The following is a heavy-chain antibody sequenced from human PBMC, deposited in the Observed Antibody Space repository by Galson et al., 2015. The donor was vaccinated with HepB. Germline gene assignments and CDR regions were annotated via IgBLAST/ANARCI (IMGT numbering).Heavy chain of an antibody. D-gene: IGHD4-17*01. CDR3: GRERDYGDPPLDY. J-gene: IGHJ4*02. Sequence: SLRLSCAASGFSFSSYSMNWVRQAPGKGLEWLSYISSSSSIKYYADSVKGRFTIFRDNGKNSLYLQMNSVRDEDTAVYYCGRERDYGDPPLDYWGQGTLVTVSS. CDR1: GFSFSSYS. V-gene: IGHV3-48*02. CDR2: ISSSSSIK.